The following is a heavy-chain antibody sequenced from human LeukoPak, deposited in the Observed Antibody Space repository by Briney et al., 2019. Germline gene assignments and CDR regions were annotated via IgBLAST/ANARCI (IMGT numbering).Heavy chain of an antibody. CDR3: ARVRGYSYGSDAFDI. D-gene: IGHD5-18*01. CDR2: IYPSGST. Sequence: SETLSLTCTVSGASLSSGSYYWSWIRQPAGKGLEWIGRIYPSGSTDYNPSLKSRVTISIDTSKNQFSLKQSSVTAADTAVYYCARVRGYSYGSDAFDIWGQGTMVTVSS. V-gene: IGHV4-61*02. J-gene: IGHJ3*02. CDR1: GASLSSGSYY.